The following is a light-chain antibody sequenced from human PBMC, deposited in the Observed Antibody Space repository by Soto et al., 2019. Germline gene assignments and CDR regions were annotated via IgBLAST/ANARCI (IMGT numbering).Light chain of an antibody. CDR2: DVS. J-gene: IGLJ1*01. V-gene: IGLV2-14*01. CDR3: SSYTSATTYV. CDR1: SSDVGAYNY. Sequence: QSVLDQPACVSVSPGQSITISCTGTSSDVGAYNYDSWYQQYPGEAPKVIIYDVSHRPAGVSNRFSGSKSGNTASLTISGLQTQDEAAYYCSSYTSATTYVFGTGTKVPVL.